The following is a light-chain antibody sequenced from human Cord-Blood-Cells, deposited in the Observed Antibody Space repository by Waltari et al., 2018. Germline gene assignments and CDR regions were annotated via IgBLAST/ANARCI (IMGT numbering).Light chain of an antibody. V-gene: IGLV2-14*01. CDR1: SWDVGGYNY. Sequence: QSALTQPASVSASPGHSITISCSGTSWDVGGYNYVPWYQQHPGKSPKPMIYAVRTRPSGVSNRFSASKSGNTSSLTISGLQAEDEADYYCSSYTSSSTVVFGGGTKVTVL. CDR3: SSYTSSSTVV. J-gene: IGLJ2*01. CDR2: AVR.